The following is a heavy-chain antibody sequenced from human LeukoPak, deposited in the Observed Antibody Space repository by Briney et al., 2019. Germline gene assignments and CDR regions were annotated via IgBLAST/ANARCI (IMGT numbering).Heavy chain of an antibody. CDR1: GFTFSSYG. J-gene: IGHJ4*02. Sequence: GGSLRLSCAASGFTFSSYGMHWVRQAPGKGLEWVAFIRYDGSNKYYADSVKGRFTISRDNSKNTLYLQMNSLRAEDTAVYYCAKDRVKFGAARTTYYFDYWGQGTLVTVSS. CDR3: AKDRVKFGAARTTYYFDY. CDR2: IRYDGSNK. V-gene: IGHV3-30*02. D-gene: IGHD3-10*01.